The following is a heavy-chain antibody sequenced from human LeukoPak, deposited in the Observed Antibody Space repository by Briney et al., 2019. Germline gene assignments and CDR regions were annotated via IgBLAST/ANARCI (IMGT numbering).Heavy chain of an antibody. CDR1: GDSISSYY. D-gene: IGHD3-3*01. V-gene: IGHV4-59*01. CDR2: IYNSGRT. J-gene: IGHJ6*02. CDR3: AKLESPYYYAMDV. Sequence: SETLSLTCTVSGDSISSYYWSWIWQPPGKGLEWIGYIYNSGRTDYNPALKSRVTISIDTSKNQFSLKLSSVTAADSALYYCAKLESPYYYAMDVWGQGTTVTVSS.